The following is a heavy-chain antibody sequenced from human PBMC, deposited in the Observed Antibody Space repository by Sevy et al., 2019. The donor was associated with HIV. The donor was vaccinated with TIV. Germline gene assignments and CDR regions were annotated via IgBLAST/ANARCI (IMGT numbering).Heavy chain of an antibody. CDR1: GFSLSATGVG. D-gene: IGHD6-6*01. V-gene: IGHV2-5*02. CDR3: AHTAAARPNWFDP. Sequence: SGPTLVKPTRTLTLTCTFSGFSLSATGVGVGWIRQPPGKALEWLAVIYWDDDERYSPSLRNRVTITKDTSKNQVVLTLTNMDPVDTGTYYCAHTAAARPNWFDPWGQGTLVTVSS. J-gene: IGHJ5*02. CDR2: IYWDDDE.